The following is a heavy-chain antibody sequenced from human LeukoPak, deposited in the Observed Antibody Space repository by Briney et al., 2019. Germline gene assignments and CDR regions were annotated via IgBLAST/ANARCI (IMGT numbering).Heavy chain of an antibody. CDR1: GFTFSSYW. J-gene: IGHJ1*01. D-gene: IGHD6-19*01. CDR3: ARDLAVAGTMYFQH. V-gene: IGHV3-7*04. CDR2: IKQDGSEK. Sequence: GGSLRLSCAASGFTFSSYWMSWVRQAPGKGLEWVANIKQDGSEKYYVDSVEGRFTISRDNAKNSLYLQMNSLRAEDTAVYYCARDLAVAGTMYFQHWGQGTLVTVSS.